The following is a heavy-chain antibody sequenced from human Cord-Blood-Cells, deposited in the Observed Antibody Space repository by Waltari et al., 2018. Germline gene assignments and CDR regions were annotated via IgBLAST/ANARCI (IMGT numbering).Heavy chain of an antibody. V-gene: IGHV4-39*01. Sequence: QLQLQASGPGLVKPSEALSLTCTVSGGSISSSSYYWGWIRPPPGKGLELIGSIYYSGRTYYNPSLKSRVTISVDTSKNQFSLKLSSVTAADTAVYYCARFLEWLYYFDYWGQGTLVTVSS. D-gene: IGHD3-3*01. J-gene: IGHJ4*02. CDR3: ARFLEWLYYFDY. CDR1: GGSISSSSYY. CDR2: IYYSGRT.